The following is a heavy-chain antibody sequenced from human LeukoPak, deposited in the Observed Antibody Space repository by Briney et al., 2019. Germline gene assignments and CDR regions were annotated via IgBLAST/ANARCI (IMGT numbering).Heavy chain of an antibody. CDR3: ARGYPYYGGNP. J-gene: IGHJ5*02. V-gene: IGHV1-2*06. CDR1: GYTFTGYY. D-gene: IGHD3-10*01. CDR2: INPNSGGT. Sequence: ASVKVSCKASGYTFTGYYMHWVRQAPGQGLEWMGRINPNSGGTNYAQKFQGRVTMTRSTSISTAYMELRSLRFEDTAVYYCARGYPYYGGNPWGQGTLVTVSS.